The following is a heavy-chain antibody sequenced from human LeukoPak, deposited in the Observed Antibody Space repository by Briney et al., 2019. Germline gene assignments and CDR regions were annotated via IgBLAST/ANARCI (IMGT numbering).Heavy chain of an antibody. CDR3: AKDGRLYAFDF. Sequence: GGSLRLSCAASGFPFSSSAMSWVRQAPGKGLEWVSIISGSGDSTYYADSVKGRFTISRDNSKNTRYLQMNSLRAEDTAVYYCAKDGRLYAFDFWGQGTMVTVSS. J-gene: IGHJ3*01. V-gene: IGHV3-23*01. CDR2: ISGSGDST. D-gene: IGHD1-26*01. CDR1: GFPFSSSA.